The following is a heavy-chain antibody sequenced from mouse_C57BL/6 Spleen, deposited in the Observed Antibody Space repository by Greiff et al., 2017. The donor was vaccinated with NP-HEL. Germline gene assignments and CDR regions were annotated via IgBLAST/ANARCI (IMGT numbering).Heavy chain of an antibody. D-gene: IGHD2-3*01. CDR2: ISSGGSYT. CDR1: GFTFSSYG. CDR3: ARWLLWYFDV. V-gene: IGHV5-6*01. J-gene: IGHJ1*03. Sequence: EVQVVESGGDLVKPGGSLKLSCAASGFTFSSYGMSWVRQTPDKRLEWVATISSGGSYTYYPDSVKGRFTISRDNAKNTLYLQMSSLKSEDTAMYYCARWLLWYFDVWGTGTTVTVSS.